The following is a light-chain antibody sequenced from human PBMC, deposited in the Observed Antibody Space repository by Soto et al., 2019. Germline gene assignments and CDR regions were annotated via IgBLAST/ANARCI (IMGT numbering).Light chain of an antibody. Sequence: EILMTQSPATLSVSPGESATLSCRASQNVNNNLAWYQQKPGQAPRLLIYHASIRATGIPARFSGSGSGTEFTLTISSLKSEDFAVYYCQQFDHWPPMFTFGQGTKLEIK. CDR1: QNVNNN. CDR3: QQFDHWPPMFT. CDR2: HAS. V-gene: IGKV3-15*01. J-gene: IGKJ2*01.